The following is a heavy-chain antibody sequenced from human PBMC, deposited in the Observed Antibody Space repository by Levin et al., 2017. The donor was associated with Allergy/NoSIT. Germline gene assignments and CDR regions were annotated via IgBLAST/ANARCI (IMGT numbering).Heavy chain of an antibody. CDR2: ISGNGANT. V-gene: IGHV3-23*01. CDR3: AKDGGGWFASDY. D-gene: IGHD6-19*01. J-gene: IGHJ4*02. Sequence: GGSLRLSCAASGFTFNIYAMTWVRQAPGKGLEWVSSISGNGANTYYADSVKGRFTISRDNSKNTLYLQMNSLGAEDTAVYYCAKDGGGWFASDYWGQGTLVTVSS. CDR1: GFTFNIYA.